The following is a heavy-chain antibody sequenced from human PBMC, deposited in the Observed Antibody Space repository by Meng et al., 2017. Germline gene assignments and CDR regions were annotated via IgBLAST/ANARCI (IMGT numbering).Heavy chain of an antibody. CDR1: GFSLSTSGVG. J-gene: IGHJ6*02. V-gene: IGHV2-5*02. D-gene: IGHD2-15*01. CDR3: AHLERYCSGGSCQAIEYYYYYGMDV. CDR2: IYWDDDK. Sequence: SGPTLVKPTQTLTLTCTFSGFSLSTSGVGVGWIRQPPGNALEWLAPIYWDDDKRYSPSLTSRLTITQDTSKNQVVLTMTNMDPVDTATYYCAHLERYCSGGSCQAIEYYYYYGMDVWGQGTTVTVSS.